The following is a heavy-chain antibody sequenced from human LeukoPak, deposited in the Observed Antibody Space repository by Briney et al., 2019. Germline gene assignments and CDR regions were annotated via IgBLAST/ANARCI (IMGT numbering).Heavy chain of an antibody. J-gene: IGHJ6*03. CDR1: GYSISSGYY. V-gene: IGHV4-38-2*02. Sequence: SETLSLTCTVAGYSISSGYYWGWIRQPPGKGLEWIGSIYYSGTTYYNPSLKRRVTISVDTSKNQFSLKLSSVTAADTAVYYCARHVVGAAAGRLAYYYMDVWGKGTTVTISS. D-gene: IGHD6-13*01. CDR2: IYYSGTT. CDR3: ARHVVGAAAGRLAYYYMDV.